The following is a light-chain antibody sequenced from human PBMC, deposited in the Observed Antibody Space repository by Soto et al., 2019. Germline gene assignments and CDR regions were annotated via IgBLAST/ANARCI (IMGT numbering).Light chain of an antibody. CDR2: DAS. CDR3: QQYNSYSWT. CDR1: QSISSW. V-gene: IGKV1-5*01. Sequence: DIQMTQSPSTLSASVGDRVTITCRASQSISSWLAWYQQKPGKAPKFLIYDASSLESGVPSRFSGSGSGTEFTLTISSLQPDDFATYYCQQYNSYSWTFGQGTKVE. J-gene: IGKJ1*01.